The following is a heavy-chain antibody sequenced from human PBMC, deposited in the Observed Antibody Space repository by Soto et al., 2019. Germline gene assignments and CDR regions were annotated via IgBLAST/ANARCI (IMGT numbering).Heavy chain of an antibody. CDR3: AKSSGKSYPESRVFDF. D-gene: IGHD1-26*01. CDR1: GFTFSNYA. J-gene: IGHJ4*02. V-gene: IGHV3-23*01. CDR2: ITNDGGDT. Sequence: EVQLLESGGDLVQPGGSLRLSCAASGFTFSNYAMTWVRQVPGEGLEWVAGITNDGGDTLHADSVKGRFTIFRDNSKNTLYLQMISLRAEDTAIYYCAKSSGKSYPESRVFDFWGQGTRVTVSS.